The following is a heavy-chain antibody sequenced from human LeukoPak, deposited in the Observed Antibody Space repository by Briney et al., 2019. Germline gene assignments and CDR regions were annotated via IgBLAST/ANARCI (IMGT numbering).Heavy chain of an antibody. CDR1: GFTFSSYS. CDR2: ISRSTNYI. Sequence: PGGSLRLSCAASGFTFSSYSMNWVRQAPGKGLEWVSSISRSTNYIYYADSVRGRFTISRDNAKNSLYLQMNSLRAEDTAVYYCARAERYCSSTNCLNFDYWGQGTLVTVSS. D-gene: IGHD2-2*01. CDR3: ARAERYCSSTNCLNFDY. V-gene: IGHV3-21*01. J-gene: IGHJ4*02.